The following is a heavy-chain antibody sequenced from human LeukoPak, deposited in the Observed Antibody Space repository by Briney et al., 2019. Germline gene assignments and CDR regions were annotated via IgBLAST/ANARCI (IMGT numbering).Heavy chain of an antibody. D-gene: IGHD3-22*01. CDR3: AYRPYYYDSSPMLDAFDI. CDR2: IIPILGIA. CDR1: GGTFSSYA. J-gene: IGHJ3*02. Sequence: GASVKVSCKASGGTFSSYAISWVRQAPGQGLEWMGRIIPILGIANYAQKFQGRVTITADKSTSTAYMELSSLRSEDTAVYYCAYRPYYYDSSPMLDAFDIWGQGTMVTVSS. V-gene: IGHV1-69*04.